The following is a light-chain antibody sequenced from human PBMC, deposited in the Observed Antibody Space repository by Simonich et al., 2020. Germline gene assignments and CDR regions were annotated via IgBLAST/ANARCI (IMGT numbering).Light chain of an antibody. J-gene: IGLJ3*02. V-gene: IGLV2-14*01. Sequence: QSALTQPASVSGSPGQSITISCTGTSSDVGGYNYVSWYQQHPGTVPKPMIYNVNTQPSGVPDRFSGSKSGNTASMTISGLQAEDEADYYCSSYTSSSTWVFGGGTKLTVL. CDR3: SSYTSSSTWV. CDR1: SSDVGGYNY. CDR2: NVN.